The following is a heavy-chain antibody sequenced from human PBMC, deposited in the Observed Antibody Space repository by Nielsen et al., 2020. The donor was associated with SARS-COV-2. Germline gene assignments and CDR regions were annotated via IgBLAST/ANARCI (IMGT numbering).Heavy chain of an antibody. CDR3: ARSGDYGYYYYYGMDV. J-gene: IGHJ6*02. CDR2: IYYSGST. CDR1: GGSVSSGSYY. Sequence: SETLSLTCTVSGGSVSSGSYYWGWIRQPPGKGLEWIGYIYYSGSTNYNPSLKSRVTISVDTSKNQFSLKLSSVTAADTAVYYCARSGDYGYYYYYGMDVWGQGTTVTVSS. D-gene: IGHD4-17*01. V-gene: IGHV4-61*01.